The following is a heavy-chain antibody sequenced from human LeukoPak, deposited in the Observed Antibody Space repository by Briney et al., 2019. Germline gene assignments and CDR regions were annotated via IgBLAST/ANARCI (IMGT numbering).Heavy chain of an antibody. Sequence: ASVKVSCKASGYTFTGYYMHWVRQAPGQGLEWMGWINPNSGGTNYVQKFQGRVTTTTDTSTHTAYMELRSLRSDDTAVYYCARGSHRLYDYVWGTYESKDYWGQGTLVTVSS. CDR1: GYTFTGYY. CDR3: ARGSHRLYDYVWGTYESKDY. CDR2: INPNSGGT. D-gene: IGHD3-16*01. V-gene: IGHV1-2*02. J-gene: IGHJ4*02.